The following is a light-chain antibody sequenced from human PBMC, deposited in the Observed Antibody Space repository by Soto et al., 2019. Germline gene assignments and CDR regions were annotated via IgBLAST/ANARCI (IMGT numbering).Light chain of an antibody. V-gene: IGKV3-15*01. CDR3: QQYDNWPET. CDR2: GAS. CDR1: QSVRSN. Sequence: EIVMTHSPATLSVSPGERATLSCRASQSVRSNLAWYQQKPGQAPRLLMYGASTRATGIPARFSGNGSGTEFTLTISSLQSEDFAVYYCQQYDNWPETFGQGTKVDIK. J-gene: IGKJ1*01.